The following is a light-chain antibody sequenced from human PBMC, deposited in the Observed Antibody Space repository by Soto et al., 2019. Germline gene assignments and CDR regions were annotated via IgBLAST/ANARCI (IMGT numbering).Light chain of an antibody. V-gene: IGKV3-11*01. Sequence: EIVLTQSPPTLSLSPGERATLSCRASQSVSSYLAWYQQKPGQAPRLLIYDASNRATGIPARFSGSGSGTDLTLTISSLEPEDFAVYYCQQRSNWPPITFGQGTRLEIK. CDR3: QQRSNWPPIT. CDR2: DAS. CDR1: QSVSSY. J-gene: IGKJ5*01.